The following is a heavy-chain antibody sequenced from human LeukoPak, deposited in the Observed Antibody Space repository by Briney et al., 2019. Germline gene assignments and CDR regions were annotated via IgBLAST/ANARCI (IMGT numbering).Heavy chain of an antibody. CDR3: GLSTLGELLFDY. V-gene: IGHV3-7*01. Sequence: QAGGSLRLSCAASGFTFSIYWMSWVRQAPGKGLEWVANIKQDGSEKYYVDSVKGRFTISRDNAKNSLYLQMNSLRAEDTAVYYCGLSTLGELLFDYWGQGTLVTVSS. CDR2: IKQDGSEK. J-gene: IGHJ4*02. CDR1: GFTFSIYW. D-gene: IGHD3-10*01.